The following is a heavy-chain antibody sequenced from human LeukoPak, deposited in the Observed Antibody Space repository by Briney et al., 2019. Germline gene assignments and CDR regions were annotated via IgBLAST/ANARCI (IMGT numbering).Heavy chain of an antibody. CDR3: ARDRGYTYGHPLDY. CDR2: IWHDGSNK. D-gene: IGHD5-18*01. V-gene: IGHV3-33*08. J-gene: IGHJ4*02. Sequence: GGSLRLSCAASGFTFSSYVIHWVRQAPGKGLEWVALIWHDGSNKYYGDSVKDRFTISRDNSKNTLYLQMDSLRDEDTAVYYCARDRGYTYGHPLDYWGQGTLVTVSS. CDR1: GFTFSSYV.